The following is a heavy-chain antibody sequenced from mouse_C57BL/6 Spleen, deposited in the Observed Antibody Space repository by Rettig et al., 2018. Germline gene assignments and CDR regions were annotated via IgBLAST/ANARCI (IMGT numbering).Heavy chain of an antibody. CDR2: ISYDGSN. D-gene: IGHD4-1*01. V-gene: IGHV3-6*01. J-gene: IGHJ2*01. CDR3: ASWDFDY. Sequence: YISYDGSNNYNPSLKNRISITRDTSKNQFFLKLNSVTTEDTATYYCASWDFDYWGQGTTLTVSS.